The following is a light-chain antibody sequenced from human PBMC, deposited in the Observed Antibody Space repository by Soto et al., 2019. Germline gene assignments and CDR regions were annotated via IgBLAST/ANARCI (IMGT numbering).Light chain of an antibody. J-gene: IGKJ4*01. CDR2: GAS. CDR3: QQDGSAFT. CDR1: QSVSNNF. Sequence: EIVLTQSPGTLSLSPGERATLSCRASQSVSNNFLAWYQQKAGQSPRILDYGASSRANGIPNRFSASGAGTYFILIISILDAEVFAFYCCQQDGSAFTFGGGTKVEIK. V-gene: IGKV3-20*01.